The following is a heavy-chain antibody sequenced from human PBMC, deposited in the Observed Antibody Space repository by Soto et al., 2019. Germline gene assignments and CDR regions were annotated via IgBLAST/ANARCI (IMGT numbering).Heavy chain of an antibody. Sequence: SETLSLTCAVYGGSFSGYYWSWIRQPPGKGLEWIGEINHSGSTYYNPSLKSRVTISVDTSKNQSSLKLSSVTAADTAVYYCARGEAAAEHPFMGAYYYYGMDVWGQGTTVTVSS. CDR1: GGSFSGYY. CDR3: ARGEAAAEHPFMGAYYYYGMDV. CDR2: INHSGST. J-gene: IGHJ6*02. D-gene: IGHD6-13*01. V-gene: IGHV4-34*09.